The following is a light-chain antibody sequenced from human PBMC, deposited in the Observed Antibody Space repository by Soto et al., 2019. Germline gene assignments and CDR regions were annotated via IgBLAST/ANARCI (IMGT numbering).Light chain of an antibody. J-gene: IGKJ5*01. V-gene: IGKV3D-7*01. CDR2: GAS. CDR3: QEDYDLPIT. CDR1: QSVSSSY. Sequence: EIVLTQSPGTLSLSPGERATLSCRASQSVSSSYLSWYQQKPGQAPRLLIYGASTRATGIPARFSGSGSGTDFTLTISSLQPEDFAVYYCQEDYDLPITFGQGTRLEIK.